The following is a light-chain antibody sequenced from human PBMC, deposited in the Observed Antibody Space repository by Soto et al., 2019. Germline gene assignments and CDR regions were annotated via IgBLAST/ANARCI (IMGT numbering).Light chain of an antibody. J-gene: IGKJ1*01. CDR2: GAS. CDR3: QQYNNWPRT. V-gene: IGKV3-15*01. Sequence: EIVMTQSPATLSVSPGERATLSCRASQSVSSNLAWYQQKPVQAPRLLIYGASTRAPGIPARFSGSGSGTEFTLTISSMHFEDFAVYYCQQYNNWPRTFGQGTKVEIK. CDR1: QSVSSN.